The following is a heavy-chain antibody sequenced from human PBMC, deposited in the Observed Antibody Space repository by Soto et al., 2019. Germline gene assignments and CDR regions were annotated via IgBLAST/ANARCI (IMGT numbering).Heavy chain of an antibody. Sequence: ASVKVSCKASGYTFTSYDINWVRQATGQGLEWMGWMNPNSGNTGYAQKFQGRVTMTRNTSISTAYMELSSLRSEDTAVYYCARGVRLSGSGSYFYYDMDAWGQGTTVTVS. CDR3: ARGVRLSGSGSYFYYDMDA. CDR1: GYTFTSYD. D-gene: IGHD3-10*01. CDR2: MNPNSGNT. V-gene: IGHV1-8*01. J-gene: IGHJ6*02.